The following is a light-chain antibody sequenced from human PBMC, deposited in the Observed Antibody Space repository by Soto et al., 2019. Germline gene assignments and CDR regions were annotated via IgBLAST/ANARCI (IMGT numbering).Light chain of an antibody. J-gene: IGLJ2*01. Sequence: QSVLTQPPSVSAAPGQKVTISCSGSSSNIGNNYVSWYQHLPGTAPKLLIYDNNKRPSGIPDRFSGSKSGTSATLGITGLQTGDDADYYCATWDSSLSAGVFGGGTKLTVL. CDR3: ATWDSSLSAGV. CDR1: SSNIGNNY. CDR2: DNN. V-gene: IGLV1-51*01.